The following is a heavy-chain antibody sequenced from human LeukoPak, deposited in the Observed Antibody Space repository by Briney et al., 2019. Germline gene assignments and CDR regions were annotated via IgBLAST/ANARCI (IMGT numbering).Heavy chain of an antibody. CDR3: AGPVWGSYEFDY. CDR1: GFTFSDYY. CDR2: ISSSGSTI. V-gene: IGHV3-11*04. J-gene: IGHJ4*02. Sequence: GGSLRLYCAASGFTFSDYYMSWIRQAPGKGLEWVSYISSSGSTIYYADSVKGRFTISRDNAKNSLYLQMNSLRAEDTAVYYCAGPVWGSYEFDYWGQGTLVTVSS. D-gene: IGHD3-16*01.